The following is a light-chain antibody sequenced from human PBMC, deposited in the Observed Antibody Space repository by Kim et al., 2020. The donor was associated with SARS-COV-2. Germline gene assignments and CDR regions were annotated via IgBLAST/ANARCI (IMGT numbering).Light chain of an antibody. J-gene: IGKJ5*01. CDR2: TAS. CDR1: QGVSIH. V-gene: IGKV1-16*01. Sequence: ASVGDRVTITCRASQGVSIHLAWFQQKPGKAPKSLIYTASNLQSGVPSRFSGSGVGTDFTLTITNLHPEDFATYYCQQYNIYPHTFGQGTRLEIK. CDR3: QQYNIYPHT.